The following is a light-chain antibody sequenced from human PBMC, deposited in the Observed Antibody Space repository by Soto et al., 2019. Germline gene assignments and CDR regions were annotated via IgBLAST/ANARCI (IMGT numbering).Light chain of an antibody. CDR1: QSVSSSY. CDR2: GAS. V-gene: IGKV3-20*01. Sequence: EIVLTQSPGTLSLSPGERATLSCRASQSVSSSYLAWYQQKPGQAPRLLIYGASSRATGIPDRFSGSGSGTDFTLTISGLEPYDFAVYCRQHRETFGQGTKVEIK. CDR3: QHRET. J-gene: IGKJ1*01.